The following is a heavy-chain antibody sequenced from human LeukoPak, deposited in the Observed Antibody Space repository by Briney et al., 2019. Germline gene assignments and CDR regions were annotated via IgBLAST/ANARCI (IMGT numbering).Heavy chain of an antibody. V-gene: IGHV4-4*07. CDR3: ATRLAYYDSSGHDAFDI. J-gene: IGHJ3*02. CDR2: IYTSGST. CDR1: GGSISSYY. D-gene: IGHD3-22*01. Sequence: PSETLSLTCTVSGGSISSYYWSWIRQPAGKGLEWIGRIYTSGSTNYNPSLKSRVTISVDTSKNQFSLKLSSVTAADTAVYYCATRLAYYDSSGHDAFDIWGQGTMVTVSS.